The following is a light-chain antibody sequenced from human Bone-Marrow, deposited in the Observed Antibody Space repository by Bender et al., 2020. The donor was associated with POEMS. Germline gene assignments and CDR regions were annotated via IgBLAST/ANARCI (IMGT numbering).Light chain of an antibody. V-gene: IGLV2-18*02. Sequence: QSALTQPASVSGSPGQSITISCTGTSRDIGNYNRVSWYQQPPGTAPKVLIYEVSNRPSGVPDRFSGSKSGNTASLAITGLQAEDEGDYYCQSYDNSLGGWVFGGGTKLTVL. CDR1: SRDIGNYNR. J-gene: IGLJ3*02. CDR3: QSYDNSLGGWV. CDR2: EVS.